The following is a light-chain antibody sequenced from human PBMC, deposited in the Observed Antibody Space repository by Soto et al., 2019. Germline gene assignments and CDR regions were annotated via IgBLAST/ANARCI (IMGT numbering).Light chain of an antibody. V-gene: IGKV3-15*01. J-gene: IGKJ5*01. CDR3: QQYNNWPPIT. CDR1: QSVSGN. CDR2: DAS. Sequence: EIVMTQSPATLSVSPGERATLSCRASQSVSGNLAWYQQKPGQAPRHLLYDASSRATGIPARFSGSGSGTEFTLTISSLQSEDFAVYYCQQYNNWPPITFGQGTRLEIK.